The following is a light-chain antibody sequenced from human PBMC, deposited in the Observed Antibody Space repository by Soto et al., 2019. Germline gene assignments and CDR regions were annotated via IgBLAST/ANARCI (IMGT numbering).Light chain of an antibody. J-gene: IGKJ4*01. CDR1: LRISNY. V-gene: IGKV1-39*01. Sequence: DIRVIQSPSSLSASVGDRVTITCRASLRISNYLNWYQQEPGKAPKLLIFGASTLQSGVPSRFSGSGSGTEFTRTISDLQPEDSATYYCQQSHSTPLTFGGGTKLEI. CDR3: QQSHSTPLT. CDR2: GAS.